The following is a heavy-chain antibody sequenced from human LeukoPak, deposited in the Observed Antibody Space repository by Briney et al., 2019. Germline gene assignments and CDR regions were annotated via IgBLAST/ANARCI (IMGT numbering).Heavy chain of an antibody. CDR3: AKGYGTTGTASSIWFDP. J-gene: IGHJ5*02. CDR1: GFTFSSYA. CDR2: ITGSGGST. Sequence: GGSLRLSCAASGFTFSSYAMTWVRQAPGRGLEWVSAITGSGGSTYYADSVKGRFTISRDNSKNTLYLQMNSLRVEDTAVYYCAKGYGTTGTASSIWFDPWGQGTLVTVSS. V-gene: IGHV3-23*01. D-gene: IGHD1-1*01.